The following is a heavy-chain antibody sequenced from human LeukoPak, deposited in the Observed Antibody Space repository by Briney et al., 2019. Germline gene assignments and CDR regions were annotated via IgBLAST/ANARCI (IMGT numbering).Heavy chain of an antibody. CDR2: ITGSGGST. Sequence: GSLRLSCAAAGFAFSNHALIWVRQAPGKGLEWVSAITGSGGSTYYADSVKGRFTISRDNSKNTLYLQMNSLRAEDTAVYYCAKDFGPGIDYWGQGTLVTVSS. CDR1: GFAFSNHA. J-gene: IGHJ4*02. D-gene: IGHD3-10*01. CDR3: AKDFGPGIDY. V-gene: IGHV3-23*01.